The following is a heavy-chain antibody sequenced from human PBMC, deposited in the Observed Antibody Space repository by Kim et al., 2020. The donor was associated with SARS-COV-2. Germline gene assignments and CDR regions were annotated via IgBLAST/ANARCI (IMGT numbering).Heavy chain of an antibody. CDR3: VTRGDSGFDH. CDR2: TSTRSAET. Sequence: ASVKVSCKASGYTFTSYGMSWVRQAPGQGLEWMGWTSTRSAETSYAETVQGRMSLTRDTSTSTAYMELRNLRSDDTALYYCVTRGDSGFDHWGQGTQVTVSS. J-gene: IGHJ4*02. V-gene: IGHV1-18*04. D-gene: IGHD2-21*02. CDR1: GYTFTSYG.